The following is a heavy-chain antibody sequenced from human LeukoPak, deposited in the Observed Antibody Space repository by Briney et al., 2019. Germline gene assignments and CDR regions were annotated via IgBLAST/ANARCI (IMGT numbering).Heavy chain of an antibody. Sequence: SETLSLTCTVSGGSISSSSYYWGWIRQPPGKGLEWIGSIYYSGSTYYNPSLKSRVTISVDTSKNQFSLKLSSVTAADTAVYYCARGTPTIAVAGYSGAFDIWGQGTMVTVSS. CDR2: IYYSGST. CDR1: GGSISSSSYY. J-gene: IGHJ3*02. D-gene: IGHD6-19*01. CDR3: ARGTPTIAVAGYSGAFDI. V-gene: IGHV4-39*07.